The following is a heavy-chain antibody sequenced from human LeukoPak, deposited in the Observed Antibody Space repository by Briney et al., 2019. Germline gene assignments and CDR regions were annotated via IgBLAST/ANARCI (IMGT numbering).Heavy chain of an antibody. Sequence: GRSLRLSCAASGFTFSSYGMHWVRQAPGKGLEWVAVIWYDGSNKYYADSVKGRFTISRDNSKNTPYLQMNSLRAEDTAVYYCAREDVRGGDYYYYYYMDVWGKGTTVTVSS. J-gene: IGHJ6*03. V-gene: IGHV3-33*01. D-gene: IGHD3-10*02. CDR2: IWYDGSNK. CDR1: GFTFSSYG. CDR3: AREDVRGGDYYYYYYMDV.